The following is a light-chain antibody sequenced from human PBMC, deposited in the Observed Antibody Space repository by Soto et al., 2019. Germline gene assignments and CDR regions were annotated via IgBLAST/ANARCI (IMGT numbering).Light chain of an antibody. CDR2: DVT. Sequence: QSVLTQPASVSGSPGQSITISCTGTSSDIGGYNYVSWYQHHPGKAPKLMIYDVTNRPSGVSNRFSGSKSGNTASLTISGLQAEDEADYYCSSYTSTNTLVLFGGGTKLTVL. CDR3: SSYTSTNTLVL. J-gene: IGLJ2*01. V-gene: IGLV2-14*03. CDR1: SSDIGGYNY.